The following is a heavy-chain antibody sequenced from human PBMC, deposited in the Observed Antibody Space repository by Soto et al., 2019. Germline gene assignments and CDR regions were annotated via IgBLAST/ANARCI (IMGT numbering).Heavy chain of an antibody. CDR3: ARGQRFSDWFDP. CDR1: GGSMSSYY. D-gene: IGHD3-3*01. Sequence: WETLSLTCTVSGGSMSSYYWTWIRQPAGKGLEWIGRVYSSGGTHYNPSLKSRVTISLDTSKNQFSLRLLSVTDADTAVYYCARGQRFSDWFDPWGQGTLVTVSS. J-gene: IGHJ5*02. CDR2: VYSSGGT. V-gene: IGHV4-4*07.